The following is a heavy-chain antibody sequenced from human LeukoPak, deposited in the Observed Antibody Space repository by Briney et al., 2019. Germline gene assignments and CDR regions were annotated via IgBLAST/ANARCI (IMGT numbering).Heavy chain of an antibody. CDR3: AREDYGGNSAFDP. Sequence: SETLSLTCSVSDDSITMYYWTWIRQPPGKGLEWIGEINHSGSTNYNPSLKSRVTISVDTSKNQFSLKLSSVTAADTAVSYCAREDYGGNSAFDPWGQGTLVTVSS. J-gene: IGHJ5*02. V-gene: IGHV4-59*12. D-gene: IGHD4-23*01. CDR2: INHSGST. CDR1: DDSITMYY.